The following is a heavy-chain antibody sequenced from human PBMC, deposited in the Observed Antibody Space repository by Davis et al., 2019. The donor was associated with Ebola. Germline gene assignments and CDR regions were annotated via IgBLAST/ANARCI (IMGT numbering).Heavy chain of an antibody. CDR2: ISSSSSNI. CDR3: ARSSGRPYYFDY. Sequence: GGSLRLSCAASGFTFSSYTMNWVRQAPGKGLEWVSSISSSSSNIYYADSVKGRFTISRDNAKTSLYLQMNSLRAEDTAVYYCARSSGRPYYFDYWGQGTLVTVSS. J-gene: IGHJ4*02. CDR1: GFTFSSYT. D-gene: IGHD3-22*01. V-gene: IGHV3-21*04.